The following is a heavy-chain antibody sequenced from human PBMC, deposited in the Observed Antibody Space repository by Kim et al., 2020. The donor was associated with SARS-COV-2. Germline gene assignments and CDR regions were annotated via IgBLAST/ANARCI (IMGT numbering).Heavy chain of an antibody. CDR1: GGSISNYY. CDR2: IYYSGTT. V-gene: IGHV4-59*13. CDR3: ARGHSGSYHHFDY. D-gene: IGHD1-26*01. J-gene: IGHJ4*02. Sequence: SETLSLTCTLSGGSISNYYWAWIRQPPGKGLEGIGYIYYSGTTDYNPSLKSRVTLSIDTSKNQFSLNLKSVTAADTAVYYCARGHSGSYHHFDYWGQGTLVTVSS.